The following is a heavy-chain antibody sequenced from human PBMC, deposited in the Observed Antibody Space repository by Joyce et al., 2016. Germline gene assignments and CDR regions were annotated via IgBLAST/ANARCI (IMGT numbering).Heavy chain of an antibody. Sequence: QLQLQESGPGLVKPSETLSLTCSVSGGSISSGFYYWGWIRQPPGKGLEWIGSIHYSGSTYYNPSLKSRVTISVDTSKNQFALKLTSVTAADTAVHYCARHVRSAAAFDYWGQGTLVTVSS. CDR2: IHYSGST. CDR3: ARHVRSAAAFDY. CDR1: GGSISSGFYY. D-gene: IGHD6-25*01. J-gene: IGHJ4*02. V-gene: IGHV4-39*01.